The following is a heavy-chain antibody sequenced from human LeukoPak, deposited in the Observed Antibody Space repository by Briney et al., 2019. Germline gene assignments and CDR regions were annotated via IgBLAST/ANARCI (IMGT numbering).Heavy chain of an antibody. CDR3: ARRGRGYSSAGLFDY. D-gene: IGHD5-18*01. CDR1: GYSFTSYW. V-gene: IGHV5-51*01. J-gene: IGHJ4*02. Sequence: GESLKISCKGSGYSFTSYWIGWVRQMPGKGLEWMGIIYPGDSDTRYGPSFQGQVTISADKSISTAYLQWSSLKASDTAMYYCARRGRGYSSAGLFDYWGQGTLVTVSS. CDR2: IYPGDSDT.